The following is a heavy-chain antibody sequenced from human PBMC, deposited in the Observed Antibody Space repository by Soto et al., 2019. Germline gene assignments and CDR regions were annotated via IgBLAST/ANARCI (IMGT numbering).Heavy chain of an antibody. D-gene: IGHD3-10*01. CDR1: GGSISSYY. J-gene: IGHJ4*02. CDR2: IYDGGST. Sequence: SETLSLTCTVSGGSISSYYLSWIRQPPGKGLEWIGYIYDGGSTVYNPSLKSRVTISEDTSKNQFSLRLGSVTAADTAVYYCARGTIWFGEFDYWGQGALVTVS. CDR3: ARGTIWFGEFDY. V-gene: IGHV4-59*08.